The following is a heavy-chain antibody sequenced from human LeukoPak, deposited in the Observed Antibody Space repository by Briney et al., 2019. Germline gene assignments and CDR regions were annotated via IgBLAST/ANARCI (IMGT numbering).Heavy chain of an antibody. Sequence: GGSLRLSCAASGFTFSSYAMHWVRQAPGKGLEYVSAISSNGGSTYYANSVKGRFTISRDNSKNTLYLQMGSLRAEDMAVYYCARDTNRPGEGCSSTSCSYYYYYYMDVWGKGTTVTVSS. CDR3: ARDTNRPGEGCSSTSCSYYYYYYMDV. J-gene: IGHJ6*03. D-gene: IGHD2-2*01. V-gene: IGHV3-64*01. CDR1: GFTFSSYA. CDR2: ISSNGGST.